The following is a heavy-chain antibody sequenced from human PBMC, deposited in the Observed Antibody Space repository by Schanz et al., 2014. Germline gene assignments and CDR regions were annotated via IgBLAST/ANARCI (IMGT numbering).Heavy chain of an antibody. CDR2: ITKDGRSA. CDR3: VKDAHSSSWWGGAFDI. D-gene: IGHD6-13*01. Sequence: VQLVESGGGVVQRGGSLRLSCAASGFIFSNYAMHWVRQAPEKGLEYVSAITKDGRSAYYADSVKGRFTISRDNSKSTHYLQMSSLRVEDTAVYYCVKDAHSSSWWGGAFDIWGQGTMVTVSS. J-gene: IGHJ3*02. CDR1: GFIFSNYA. V-gene: IGHV3-64D*06.